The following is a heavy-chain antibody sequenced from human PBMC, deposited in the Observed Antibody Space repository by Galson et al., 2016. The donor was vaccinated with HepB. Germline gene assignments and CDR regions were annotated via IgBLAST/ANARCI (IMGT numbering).Heavy chain of an antibody. CDR3: ATSPPCGSGTCMCFDN. D-gene: IGHD3-10*01. CDR2: IDPSDSYT. CDR1: GYIFTTYW. V-gene: IGHV5-10-1*01. Sequence: QSGAEVKKPGESLRISCKGSGYIFTTYWISWMRQMPGKGLEWMGTIDPSDSYTTYSPSFQGHVTISADKSITTAYLQWSSLKASDTAVYYCATSPPCGSGTCMCFDNWGQGTLVTVSS. J-gene: IGHJ4*02.